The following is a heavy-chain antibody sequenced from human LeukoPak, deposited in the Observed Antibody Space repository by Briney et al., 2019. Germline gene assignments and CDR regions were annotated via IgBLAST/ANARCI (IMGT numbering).Heavy chain of an antibody. CDR1: GGSISGYY. CDR3: ARAFATYDFWSGYYHYWYFDL. D-gene: IGHD3-3*01. V-gene: IGHV4-34*01. CDR2: INHSGST. J-gene: IGHJ2*01. Sequence: SETLSLTCTVSGGSISGYYWSWIRQPPGKGLEWIGEINHSGSTNYNPSLKSRVTISVDTSKNQFSLKLSSVTAADTAVYYCARAFATYDFWSGYYHYWYFDLWGRGTLVTVSS.